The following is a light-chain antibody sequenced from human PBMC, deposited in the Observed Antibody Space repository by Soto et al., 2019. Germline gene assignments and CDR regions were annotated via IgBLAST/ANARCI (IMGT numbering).Light chain of an antibody. V-gene: IGKV1-5*03. Sequence: DIQMTQSPSTLSASVGYRVTITCLASQSISSWLAWYQQKPGKAPKLRIYKASSLDSGVTSRVSGSGSGTDFTLTIGSLQPDDFATYVCQQYNSYPLTGGGGTNVEIK. CDR1: QSISSW. J-gene: IGKJ4*01. CDR2: KAS. CDR3: QQYNSYPLT.